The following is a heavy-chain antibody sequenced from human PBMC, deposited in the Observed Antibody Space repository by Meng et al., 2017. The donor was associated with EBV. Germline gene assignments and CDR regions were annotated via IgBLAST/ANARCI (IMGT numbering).Heavy chain of an antibody. CDR1: GGGSRGYY. D-gene: IGHD5-24*01. J-gene: IGHJ4*02. CDR3: ARGRWLQPGSYFDY. CDR2: INHSGSN. V-gene: IGHV4-34*01. Sequence: QEQLAKVGAGLFKPSKSLSLTCAVYGGGSRGYYWGGIRQPPGKALELIGEINHSGSNNYNPSLKSRVTISVDTSKNQFSLKLSSVTAADTAVYYCARGRWLQPGSYFDYWGQGTLVTVSS.